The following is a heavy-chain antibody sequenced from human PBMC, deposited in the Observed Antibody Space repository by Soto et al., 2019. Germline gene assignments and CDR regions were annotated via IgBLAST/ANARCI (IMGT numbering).Heavy chain of an antibody. CDR1: GYTFTSYG. CDR2: ISAYNGNT. CDR3: AIYYDSSGYYLSFVV. V-gene: IGHV1-18*01. J-gene: IGHJ4*02. D-gene: IGHD3-22*01. Sequence: ASVKVSCKASGYTFTSYGISWVRQAPGQGLEWMGWISAYNGNTNYAQKLQGRVTMTTDTSTSTAYMELRSLRSDDTAVYYCAIYYDSSGYYLSFVVWGQGTLVTVYS.